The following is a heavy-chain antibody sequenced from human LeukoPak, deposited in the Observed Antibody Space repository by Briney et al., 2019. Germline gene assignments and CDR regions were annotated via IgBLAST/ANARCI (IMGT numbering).Heavy chain of an antibody. D-gene: IGHD5-18*01. Sequence: HPEGSLRLSCAASGFTFSSYGMHWVRQAPGKGLEWVAVISYDGSNKYYADSVKGRFTISRDNSKNTLYLQMNSLRAEDTAVYYCANRYSYGDFDYWGQGTLVTVSS. J-gene: IGHJ4*02. CDR2: ISYDGSNK. V-gene: IGHV3-30*18. CDR1: GFTFSSYG. CDR3: ANRYSYGDFDY.